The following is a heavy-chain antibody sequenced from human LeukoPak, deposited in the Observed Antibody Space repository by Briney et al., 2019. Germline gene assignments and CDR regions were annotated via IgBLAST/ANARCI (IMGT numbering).Heavy chain of an antibody. Sequence: SETLSLTCAVYGGSFSGYYWSWIRQPPGKGLEWIGEINHSGSTNYNPSLTSRVTISVDTSKNQFSLKLSSVTAADTAVYYCARQGIVATISYYYYYMDVWGKGTTVTVSS. CDR2: INHSGST. CDR1: GGSFSGYY. J-gene: IGHJ6*03. V-gene: IGHV4-34*01. CDR3: ARQGIVATISYYYYYMDV. D-gene: IGHD5-12*01.